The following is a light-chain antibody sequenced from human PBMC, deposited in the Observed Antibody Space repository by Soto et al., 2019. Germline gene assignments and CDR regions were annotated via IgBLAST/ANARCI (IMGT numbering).Light chain of an antibody. CDR3: SSYAGSNNYV. J-gene: IGLJ1*01. V-gene: IGLV2-8*01. CDR1: SSDVGGYNY. CDR2: EVS. Sequence: QSPLTQPPSASASPGQSVTISCTGTSSDVGGYNYVSWYQQHPGKAPKLMIYEVSKRPSGVPDRFSGSKSGNTASLTVSGLQAEDEADYYCSSYAGSNNYVFGTGTKVTVL.